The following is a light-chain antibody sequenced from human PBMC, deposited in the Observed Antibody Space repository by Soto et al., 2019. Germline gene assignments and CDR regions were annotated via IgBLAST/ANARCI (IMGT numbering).Light chain of an antibody. CDR1: QSVSSY. CDR3: QQRSNWPPRIT. CDR2: DAS. J-gene: IGKJ5*01. Sequence: IVLTQSPATLSLSHGERATLSCRASQSVSSYLAWYQQKPGQAPRLLIYDASNRATGIPARFSGSGSGTDFTLTISSLEPEDFAVYYCQQRSNWPPRITFGQGTLLEIK. V-gene: IGKV3-11*01.